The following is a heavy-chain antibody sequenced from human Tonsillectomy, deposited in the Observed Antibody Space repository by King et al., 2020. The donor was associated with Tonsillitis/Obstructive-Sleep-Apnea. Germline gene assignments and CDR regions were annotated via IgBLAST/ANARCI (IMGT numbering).Heavy chain of an antibody. J-gene: IGHJ5*02. CDR3: ARHQVGYGDYNWFDP. CDR2: IDPSDSYT. V-gene: IGHV5-10-1*01. CDR1: GYSFTSYW. D-gene: IGHD4-17*01. Sequence: VQLVESGAEVKKPGESLRISCTGSGYSFTSYWISWVRQMPGKGLEWMGRIDPSDSYTNYSPSFQGHVTISADKSISTAYLQWSSLKASDTAMYYCARHQVGYGDYNWFDPWGQGTLVTVSS.